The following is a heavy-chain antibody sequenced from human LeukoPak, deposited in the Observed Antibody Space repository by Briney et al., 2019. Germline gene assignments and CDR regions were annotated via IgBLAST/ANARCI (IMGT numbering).Heavy chain of an antibody. CDR2: IKSKTDGGTT. D-gene: IGHD5-12*01. CDR3: TTKYLVATATHG. CDR1: GFTFEDAW. Sequence: GGSLRLSCAASGFTFEDAWMTWVRQAPGKGLEWVGRIKSKTDGGTTDYAAPVKGRLTISRDDSKNTLYLQMSTLKIEDTGVYYCTTKYLVATATHGWGQGTLVTVSS. J-gene: IGHJ4*02. V-gene: IGHV3-15*01.